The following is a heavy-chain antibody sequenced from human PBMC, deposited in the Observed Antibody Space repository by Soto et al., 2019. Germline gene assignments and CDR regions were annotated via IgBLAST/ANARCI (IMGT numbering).Heavy chain of an antibody. CDR2: FYYSGPT. D-gene: IGHD3-22*01. CDR1: GCSISSGGYS. Sequence: TSETLSLTCAFSGCSISSGGYSWSWIRQPPGRGLEWIGSFYYSGPTNYSPSLSSQVTISVDTSKNQFSLQLTSVTAADTAVYYCARGMSGYYFDSSGYPNPGPFDYWGQGALVTVSS. V-gene: IGHV4-61*08. J-gene: IGHJ4*02. CDR3: ARGMSGYYFDSSGYPNPGPFDY.